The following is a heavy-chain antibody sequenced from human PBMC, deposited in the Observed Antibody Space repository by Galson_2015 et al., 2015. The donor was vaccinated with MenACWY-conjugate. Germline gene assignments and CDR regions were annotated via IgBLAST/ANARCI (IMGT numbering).Heavy chain of an antibody. V-gene: IGHV5-51*01. Sequence: QSGAEVKKPGEPLKISCKGSGYKFSSYYIDWVRQMPGKGLEWMGSIYPGDSGTRYSPSFQGQVTISADKSSNTAYLQWSSLKASDTASYYCARQEMMVRGVPSAYWGQGTLVTVSP. CDR1: GYKFSSYY. CDR3: ARQEMMVRGVPSAY. CDR2: IYPGDSGT. J-gene: IGHJ4*02. D-gene: IGHD3-10*01.